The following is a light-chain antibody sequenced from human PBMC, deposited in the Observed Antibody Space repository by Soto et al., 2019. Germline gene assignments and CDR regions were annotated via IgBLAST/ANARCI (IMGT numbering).Light chain of an antibody. CDR1: QSVGSY. J-gene: IGKJ1*01. V-gene: IGKV3-20*01. CDR2: GAS. CDR3: KQYGSSGT. Sequence: EIVLIQSPATLSLSPGERATLSCRASQSVGSYLAWYQHKPGQAPRLLIYGASNRATGIPDRFSGSGSGTDFTLTISRLEPEDFAVYYCKQYGSSGTFGQGTKVDI.